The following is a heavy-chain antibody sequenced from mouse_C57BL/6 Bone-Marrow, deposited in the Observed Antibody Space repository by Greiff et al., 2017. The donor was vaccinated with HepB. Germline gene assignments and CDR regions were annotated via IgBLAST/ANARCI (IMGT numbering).Heavy chain of an antibody. V-gene: IGHV6-6*01. CDR1: GFTFSDAW. J-gene: IGHJ2*01. CDR2: IRNKANNHAT. CDR3: TRWLLSYYFDY. D-gene: IGHD2-3*01. Sequence: EVQLQQSGGGLVQPGGSMKLSCAASGFTFSDAWMDWVRQSPEKGLEWVAEIRNKANNHATYYAESVKGRFTISRDDSKSSVYLQMNSLRAEDTGIYYCTRWLLSYYFDYWGQGTTLTVSS.